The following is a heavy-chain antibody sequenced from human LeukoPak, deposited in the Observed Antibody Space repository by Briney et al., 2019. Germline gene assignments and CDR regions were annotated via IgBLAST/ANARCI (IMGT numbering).Heavy chain of an antibody. Sequence: SETLSLTCTVSGGSISSYYWSWIRQPPGKGLEWIGYIYYSGSTKYNPSLKSRVTISVDTSKNQFSLNLISVTAADTAVYYCARAYDDYALGYWGQGTLVTVSS. CDR2: IYYSGST. J-gene: IGHJ4*02. CDR3: ARAYDDYALGY. CDR1: GGSISSYY. V-gene: IGHV4-59*01. D-gene: IGHD4-17*01.